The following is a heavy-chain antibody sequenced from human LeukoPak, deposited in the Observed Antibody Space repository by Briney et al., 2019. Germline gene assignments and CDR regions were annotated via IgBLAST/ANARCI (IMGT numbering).Heavy chain of an antibody. CDR2: IIPIFGTA. D-gene: IGHD3-3*01. CDR1: GGTFSSYA. CDR3: ARAPSGRFLEWTHYYMDV. V-gene: IGHV1-69*05. J-gene: IGHJ6*03. Sequence: ASVKVSCKASGGTFSSYAISWVRQAPGQGLEWMGGIIPIFGTANYAQKFQGRVTITTDESTSTAYMEPSSLRSEDTAVYYCARAPSGRFLEWTHYYMDVWGKGTTVTVSS.